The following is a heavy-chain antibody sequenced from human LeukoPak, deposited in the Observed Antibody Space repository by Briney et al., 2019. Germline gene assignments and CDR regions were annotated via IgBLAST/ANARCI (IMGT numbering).Heavy chain of an antibody. Sequence: PSETLSLTCTVSGGSVSSWAYYWGWIRQPPGKGLEWIGSIYYSGTTYYNPSLKSRVTISVDTSKNQFSLKLSSVTAADTAVYYCARGQYPYSGSYYVRYWGQGTLVTVSS. D-gene: IGHD1-26*01. CDR1: GGSVSSWAYY. J-gene: IGHJ4*02. CDR2: IYYSGTT. CDR3: ARGQYPYSGSYYVRY. V-gene: IGHV4-39*01.